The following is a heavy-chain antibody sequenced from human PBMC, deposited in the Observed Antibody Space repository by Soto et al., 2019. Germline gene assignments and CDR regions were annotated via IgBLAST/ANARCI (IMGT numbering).Heavy chain of an antibody. CDR1: GFSFSTSA. J-gene: IGHJ4*02. CDR2: MAYDGSNK. D-gene: IGHD6-19*01. CDR3: ARDGDESGWYGPAC. Sequence: QEQLVESGGGVVQPGRSLRLSCAASGFSFSTSAMHWVRQPPGKGLEWVAVMAYDGSNKFYADSVKGRFTISRDNSHNTLYLQMNSLKPEDTAVYYCARDGDESGWYGPACWGQGTRVSVSS. V-gene: IGHV3-30-3*01.